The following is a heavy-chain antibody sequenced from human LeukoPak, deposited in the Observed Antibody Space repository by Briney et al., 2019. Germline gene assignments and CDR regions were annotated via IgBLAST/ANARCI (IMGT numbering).Heavy chain of an antibody. Sequence: QAGGSLRLSCAASGLTFSSYVMSWVRQAPGKGLEWVSTISGNGRNTYYADSVKGRFTISGDNSKNTLYLQMNSLRAEDTAVYYCAKDLGREVSDSSVDYWGQGTLVTVSS. CDR1: GLTFSSYV. V-gene: IGHV3-23*01. CDR3: AKDLGREVSDSSVDY. CDR2: ISGNGRNT. D-gene: IGHD3-16*01. J-gene: IGHJ4*02.